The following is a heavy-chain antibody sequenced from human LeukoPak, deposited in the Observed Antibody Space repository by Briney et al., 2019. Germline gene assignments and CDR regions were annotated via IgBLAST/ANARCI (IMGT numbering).Heavy chain of an antibody. D-gene: IGHD3-22*01. Sequence: SETLSLTCTVSGGSISNYYWSWIRQPAGKGLEWIARVYAGGKTDHNPSLKSRVTMSVDSSKNQFSLRLSSVTAADTAVYYCAREHKDYDGDGYYYGYWGQGILVTVSS. CDR2: VYAGGKT. CDR1: GGSISNYY. J-gene: IGHJ4*02. CDR3: AREHKDYDGDGYYYGY. V-gene: IGHV4-4*07.